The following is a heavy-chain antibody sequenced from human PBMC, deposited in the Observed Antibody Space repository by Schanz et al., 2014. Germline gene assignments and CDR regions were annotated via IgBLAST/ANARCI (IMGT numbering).Heavy chain of an antibody. CDR1: GFNFSNYD. CDR2: IYYNGTNK. Sequence: QVQLVESGGGVVQPGRSLRLSCAASGFNFSNYDIHWVRQAPGKGLEWVALIYYNGTNKYYADSVKGRFTISRDNSQNTLYLQMNTLRTKDTAVYYCAKELNRRGGQTNFYYYYGMDVWGQGTTVTVSS. D-gene: IGHD5-12*01. V-gene: IGHV3-30*18. J-gene: IGHJ6*02. CDR3: AKELNRRGGQTNFYYYYGMDV.